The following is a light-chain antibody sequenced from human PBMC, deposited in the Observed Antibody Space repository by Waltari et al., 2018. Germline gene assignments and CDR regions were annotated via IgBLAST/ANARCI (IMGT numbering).Light chain of an antibody. CDR3: CSYAGNYV. Sequence: QSALTQPRSVSGSPGQSVTISCTGTSSDVGGYNYVSWYQHHPGKAPKLIIYAVKKRPSGVLDRCSGSKPGNTASLPISRLQAEDEADYFCCSYAGNYVVGTGTKVTVL. V-gene: IGLV2-11*01. CDR2: AVK. CDR1: SSDVGGYNY. J-gene: IGLJ1*01.